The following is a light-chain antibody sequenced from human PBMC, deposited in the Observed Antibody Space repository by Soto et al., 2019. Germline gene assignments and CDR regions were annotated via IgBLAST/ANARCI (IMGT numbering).Light chain of an antibody. CDR2: GTS. J-gene: IGKJ5*01. CDR1: QSVSRN. Sequence: EIVMTQSPATLSVSPGDRATLSCRASQSVSRNLAWYQQKPGQAPSLLIYGTSTRATGIPARFSGSGSGTEFTLTISSLQSEDFAVYYCQHYYNWPLTFGQGTRLE. CDR3: QHYYNWPLT. V-gene: IGKV3-15*01.